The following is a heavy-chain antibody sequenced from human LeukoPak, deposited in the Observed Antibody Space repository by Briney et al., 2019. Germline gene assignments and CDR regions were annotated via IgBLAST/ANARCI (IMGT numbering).Heavy chain of an antibody. CDR1: GGSISSSNW. J-gene: IGHJ4*02. Sequence: SETLSLTCAVSGGSISSSNWWSWVRQPPGKGLEWIGEIYHSGSTNYNPSLKSRVTISVDKSKNQFSLKLSSVTAADTAVYYCARERGDTIRHFDYWGQGTLVTVSS. CDR3: ARERGDTIRHFDY. CDR2: IYHSGST. D-gene: IGHD3-3*01. V-gene: IGHV4-4*02.